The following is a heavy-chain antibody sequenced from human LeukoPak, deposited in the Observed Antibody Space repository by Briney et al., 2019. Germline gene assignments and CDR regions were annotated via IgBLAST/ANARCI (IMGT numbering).Heavy chain of an antibody. J-gene: IGHJ4*02. CDR2: IKPDGSEK. CDR3: ARITMVRGARKDDH. CDR1: GFTFSSYW. V-gene: IGHV3-7*01. D-gene: IGHD3-10*01. Sequence: PGGSLRLSCAASGFTFSSYWMSCVRQAPGKGLEWVANIKPDGSEKYYVDSVKGRFTTSRDNAKNSLYLQMNSLRVEDTAMYYCARITMVRGARKDDHCGQGTLVTVSS.